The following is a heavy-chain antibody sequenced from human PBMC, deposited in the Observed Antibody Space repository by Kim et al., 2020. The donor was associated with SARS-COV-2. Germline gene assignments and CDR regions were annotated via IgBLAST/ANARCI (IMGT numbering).Heavy chain of an antibody. CDR1: GGSISSGGYY. CDR2: IYYSGST. D-gene: IGHD3-3*01. J-gene: IGHJ4*01. CDR3: ARGGTIFGVVPRPFDY. V-gene: IGHV4-31*03. Sequence: SETLSLTCTVSGGSISSGGYYWSWIRQHPGKGLEWIGYIYYSGSTYYTPSLKSRVTISVDTSKNQFSLKLSSVTAADTDVYDCARGGTIFGVVPRPFDY.